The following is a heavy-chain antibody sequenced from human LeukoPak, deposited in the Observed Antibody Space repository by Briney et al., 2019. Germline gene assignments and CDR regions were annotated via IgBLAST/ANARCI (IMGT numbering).Heavy chain of an antibody. J-gene: IGHJ5*02. D-gene: IGHD6-19*01. Sequence: NPSETLSLTCTVSGGSISSYYWSWIRQPPGKGLEWIGYIYYSGSTNYNPSLKSRVTISVDTSKNQFSLKLSSVTAADTAVYYCARDGSGSGWYNDNWFDPWGQGTLSPSPQ. CDR3: ARDGSGSGWYNDNWFDP. CDR2: IYYSGST. V-gene: IGHV4-59*01. CDR1: GGSISSYY.